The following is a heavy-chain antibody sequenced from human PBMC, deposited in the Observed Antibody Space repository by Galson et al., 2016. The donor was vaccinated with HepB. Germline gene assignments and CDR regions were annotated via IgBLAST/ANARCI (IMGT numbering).Heavy chain of an antibody. J-gene: IGHJ5*02. Sequence: QSGAEVKKPGESLKISCLGPGDIFRSHWIAWVRQKPGKGLEWMGLIYPGDSDTKYSPSFQGRVTISADKSLSTAYLQWSSLKASDTATYYCASQRFSGSYGWFDPWGQGTQVTVSS. CDR1: GDIFRSHW. V-gene: IGHV5-51*01. D-gene: IGHD1-26*01. CDR3: ASQRFSGSYGWFDP. CDR2: IYPGDSDT.